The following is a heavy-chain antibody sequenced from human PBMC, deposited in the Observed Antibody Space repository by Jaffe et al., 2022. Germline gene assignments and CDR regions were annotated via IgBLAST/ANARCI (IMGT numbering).Heavy chain of an antibody. CDR1: GFTFSGSA. D-gene: IGHD4-17*01. J-gene: IGHJ6*03. Sequence: EVQLVESGGGLVQPGGSLKLSCAASGFTFSGSAMHWVRQASGKGLEWVGRIRSKANSYATAYAASVKGRFTISRDDSKNTAYLQMNSLKTEDTAVYYCTRQRWLHYYYYYMDVWGKGTTVTVSS. CDR2: IRSKANSYAT. CDR3: TRQRWLHYYYYYMDV. V-gene: IGHV3-73*02.